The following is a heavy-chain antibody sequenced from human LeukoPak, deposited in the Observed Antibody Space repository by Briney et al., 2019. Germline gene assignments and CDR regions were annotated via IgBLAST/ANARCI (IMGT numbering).Heavy chain of an antibody. J-gene: IGHJ1*01. D-gene: IGHD4-11*01. V-gene: IGHV3-7*01. Sequence: GGSLRLSCAGSGFTFSNSWMGWVRQAPGKGLEWVANVQHIGGGTYYVDSVKGRFTISRDNAKNSVYLQMNSLGADDTAVYYCATYSILNAREFRYWGQGTLVTVTS. CDR3: ATYSILNAREFRY. CDR2: VQHIGGGT. CDR1: GFTFSNSW.